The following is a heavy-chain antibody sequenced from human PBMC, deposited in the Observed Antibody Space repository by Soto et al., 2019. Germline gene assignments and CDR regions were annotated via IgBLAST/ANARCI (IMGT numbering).Heavy chain of an antibody. D-gene: IGHD1-26*01. V-gene: IGHV3-74*01. J-gene: IGHJ6*02. Sequence: EVQLVESGGGLVQPGGSLRLFSAASGFTFSIYWMHWVRQAPGKGPVWVSRIDNAGSSARYADSVKGRFTISRDNAKNTVYLQMNSLRAEDTAVYYCTRVGGSVSGMDVWGQGTTVTVSS. CDR3: TRVGGSVSGMDV. CDR1: GFTFSIYW. CDR2: IDNAGSSA.